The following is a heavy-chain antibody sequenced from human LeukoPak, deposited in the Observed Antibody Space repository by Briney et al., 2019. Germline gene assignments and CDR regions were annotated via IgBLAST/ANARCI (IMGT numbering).Heavy chain of an antibody. CDR1: GGTFSSYA. Sequence: ASVKVSCKASGGTFSSYAISWVRQAPGQGLEWTGGIIPIFGTANYAQKFQGRVTITTDESTSTAYMELSSLRSEDTAVYYCARGGKIAIRQILNYYYYMDVWGKGTTVTVSS. V-gene: IGHV1-69*05. D-gene: IGHD4-23*01. CDR2: IIPIFGTA. CDR3: ARGGKIAIRQILNYYYYMDV. J-gene: IGHJ6*03.